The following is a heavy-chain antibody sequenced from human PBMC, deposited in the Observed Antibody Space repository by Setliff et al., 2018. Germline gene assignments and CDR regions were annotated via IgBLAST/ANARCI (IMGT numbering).Heavy chain of an antibody. D-gene: IGHD2-2*01. CDR1: GYTFTDYG. Sequence: GASVKVFCKASGYTFTDYGISWVRQAPGQGLEWMGWISPYTGNTFYAPQFQGRVIMTTDTSAKTAYMDLRSLRSDDTAVYYCERLVRYCSTTSCQRTSGDDFWGLGTLVTVSS. CDR2: ISPYTGNT. V-gene: IGHV1-18*01. CDR3: ERLVRYCSTTSCQRTSGDDF. J-gene: IGHJ4*02.